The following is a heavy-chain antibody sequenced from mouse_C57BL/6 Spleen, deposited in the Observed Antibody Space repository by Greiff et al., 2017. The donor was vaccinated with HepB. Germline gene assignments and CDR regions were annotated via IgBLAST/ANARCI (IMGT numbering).Heavy chain of an antibody. J-gene: IGHJ3*01. CDR3: ARHESPLGYGSSYEEFAY. V-gene: IGHV1-62-2*01. CDR1: GYTFTEYT. Sequence: QVQLKQSGAELVKPGASVKLSCKASGYTFTEYTIHWVKQRSGQGLEWIGWFYPGSGSIKYNEKFKDKATLTADKSSSTVYMELSRLTSEDSAVYVCARHESPLGYGSSYEEFAYWGQGTLVTVSA. D-gene: IGHD1-1*01. CDR2: FYPGSGSI.